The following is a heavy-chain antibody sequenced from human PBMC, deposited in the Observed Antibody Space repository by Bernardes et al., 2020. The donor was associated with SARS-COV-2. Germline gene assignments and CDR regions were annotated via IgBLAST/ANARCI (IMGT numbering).Heavy chain of an antibody. J-gene: IGHJ6*02. CDR3: ARWGSGSSHYYYYYGMDV. CDR1: SGSINNHY. Sequence: ETLSLTCTVSSGSINNHYLSWVRQPPGKGLEWIGYIYYSGSTHYNPSLKSRVTISLDTSKNQVSLRLSSVTAADTAVYYCARWGSGSSHYYYYYGMDVWGQGTTVTVSS. CDR2: IYYSGST. V-gene: IGHV4-59*11. D-gene: IGHD3-16*01.